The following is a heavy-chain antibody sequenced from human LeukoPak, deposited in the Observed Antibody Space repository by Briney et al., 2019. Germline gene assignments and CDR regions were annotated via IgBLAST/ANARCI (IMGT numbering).Heavy chain of an antibody. J-gene: IGHJ4*02. CDR2: IYSGGST. Sequence: AGGSLRLSCAASGFTVSSNYMSWVRQAPGKGLEWVSVIYSGGSTCYADSVKGRFTISRDNSKNTLYLQMNSLRAEDTAVYYCASHQTGAPDYWGQGTLVTVSS. V-gene: IGHV3-66*04. CDR1: GFTVSSNY. CDR3: ASHQTGAPDY. D-gene: IGHD7-27*01.